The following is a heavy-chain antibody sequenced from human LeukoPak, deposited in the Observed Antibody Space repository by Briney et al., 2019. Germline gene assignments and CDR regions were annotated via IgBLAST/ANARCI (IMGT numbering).Heavy chain of an antibody. CDR3: TRGYCSGGSCYSPFDY. CDR2: IRSKAYGGTT. J-gene: IGHJ4*02. CDR1: GFTFGDYA. D-gene: IGHD2-15*01. Sequence: PGGSLRLSCTASGFTFGDYAMSWFRQAPGKGLEWVGFIRSKAYGGTTEYAASVKVRFNISRDDSKSIAYLQMNSLKTEDTAVYYCTRGYCSGGSCYSPFDYWGQGTLVTVSS. V-gene: IGHV3-49*03.